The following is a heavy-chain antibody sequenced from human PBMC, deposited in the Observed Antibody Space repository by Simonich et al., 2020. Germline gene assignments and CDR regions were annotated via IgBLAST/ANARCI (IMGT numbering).Heavy chain of an antibody. CDR2: NNPNSGGT. CDR3: ARDSYSSWYFDL. J-gene: IGHJ2*01. V-gene: IGHV1-2*02. D-gene: IGHD6-13*01. CDR1: GYTFTGYY. Sequence: QVQLVQSGAEVKKPGASVKVSCKASGYTFTGYYMHWVRQAPGQGLEWMGWNNPNSGGTKYAQKFQGRVTMTRDTSISTAYMELSRLRSDDTAVYYCARDSYSSWYFDLWGRGTLVTVSS.